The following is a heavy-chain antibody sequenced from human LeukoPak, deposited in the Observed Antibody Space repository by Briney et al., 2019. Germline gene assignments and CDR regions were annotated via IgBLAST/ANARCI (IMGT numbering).Heavy chain of an antibody. Sequence: GGSLRLSCVASGFPFSSYWMTWVRQAPGKGLEWVSYISSGSSTMYYAESVKGRFTISRDNAKTSLFLQMNGLRDEDTAVYYCVRERGFRGSYYYDHWGQGALVTVSS. CDR2: ISSGSSTM. CDR1: GFPFSSYW. D-gene: IGHD1-26*01. CDR3: VRERGFRGSYYYDH. V-gene: IGHV3-48*02. J-gene: IGHJ4*02.